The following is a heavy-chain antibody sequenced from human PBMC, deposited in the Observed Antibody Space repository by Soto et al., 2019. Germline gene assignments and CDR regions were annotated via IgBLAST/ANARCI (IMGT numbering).Heavy chain of an antibody. D-gene: IGHD6-13*01. Sequence: GASVKVSCKSSGGTFSSYAISWVRQAPGQGLEWMGGIIPIFGTANYAQKFQGRVTITADESTSTAYMELSSLRSEDTAVYYCAADYSSSWYDFGAFDIWGQGTMVTVSS. V-gene: IGHV1-69*13. CDR2: IIPIFGTA. J-gene: IGHJ3*02. CDR1: GGTFSSYA. CDR3: AADYSSSWYDFGAFDI.